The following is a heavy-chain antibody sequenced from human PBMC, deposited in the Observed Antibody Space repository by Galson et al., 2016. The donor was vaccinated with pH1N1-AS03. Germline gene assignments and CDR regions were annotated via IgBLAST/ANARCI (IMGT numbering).Heavy chain of an antibody. CDR3: ARDHFVLLYFDWLNDRFYGMDV. CDR1: GYTFTSYY. J-gene: IGHJ6*02. V-gene: IGHV1-46*01. Sequence: SVKVSCKASGYTFTSYYIHWVRQAPGQGLEWMGIINPSGGSTRNAQKFQGRISVTRDTSTSTVNMELSSLRSEDTAVYYCARDHFVLLYFDWLNDRFYGMDVWGQGTTVTVSS. D-gene: IGHD3-9*01. CDR2: INPSGGST.